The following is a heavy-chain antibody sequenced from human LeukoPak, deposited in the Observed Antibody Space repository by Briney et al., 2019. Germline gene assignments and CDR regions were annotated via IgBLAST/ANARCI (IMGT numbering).Heavy chain of an antibody. V-gene: IGHV3-21*01. CDR2: ISSSSSYI. CDR3: ANVEINWWKLQARSFDP. CDR1: GFTFSSYS. J-gene: IGHJ5*02. Sequence: GGSLRLSCAASGFTFSSYSMNWVRQAPGKGLEWVSAISSSSSYIYYADSVKGRFTISRDNTKNSLYLQMNILTAEETAVYYCANVEINWWKLQARSFDPWGHRSLATVSS. D-gene: IGHD2-15*01.